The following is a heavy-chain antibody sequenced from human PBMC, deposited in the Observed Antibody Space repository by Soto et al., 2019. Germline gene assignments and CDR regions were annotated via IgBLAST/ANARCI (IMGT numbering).Heavy chain of an antibody. CDR3: AKKGYYDTSGYPIRYFDY. V-gene: IGHV3-23*04. J-gene: IGHJ4*02. Sequence: EVQLVESGGGLVQPGGSLRLSCAASGFTFSNYAMAWVRQAPGKGLEWVSTITYSGGSRDYADSVKGRFTISRDNSKNTLYLQMNSLRAEDTAVYYCAKKGYYDTSGYPIRYFDYWGQGTVVTVSS. CDR1: GFTFSNYA. CDR2: ITYSGGSR. D-gene: IGHD3-22*01.